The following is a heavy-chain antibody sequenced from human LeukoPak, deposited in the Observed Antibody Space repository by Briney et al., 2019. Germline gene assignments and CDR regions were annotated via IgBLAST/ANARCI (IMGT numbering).Heavy chain of an antibody. Sequence: GGSLSPSCVASGFTFSSYAMSWVRQAAGGGLEWVASLRGDGSTFYADSVKGRFTLSRDESRNTVYLQLTYRRVEDTAVYYCAKASWVASADAVLWGQGTPVTVSS. D-gene: IGHD3-16*01. V-gene: IGHV3-23*01. CDR1: GFTFSSYA. CDR3: AKASWVASADAVL. J-gene: IGHJ4*02. CDR2: LRGDGST.